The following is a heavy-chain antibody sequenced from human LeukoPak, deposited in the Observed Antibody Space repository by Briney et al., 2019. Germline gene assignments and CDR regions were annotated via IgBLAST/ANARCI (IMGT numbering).Heavy chain of an antibody. CDR3: ARGLEPEGRWGVAAAGDVFDY. D-gene: IGHD6-13*01. CDR2: ISAYNGNT. Sequence: ASVKVSCKASGYTFTSYGISWVRQAPGQGLEWMGWISAYNGNTNYAQKLQGRVTMTIDTSTSTAYMELRSLRSDDTAVYYCARGLEPEGRWGVAAAGDVFDYWGQGTLVTVSS. J-gene: IGHJ4*02. V-gene: IGHV1-18*01. CDR1: GYTFTSYG.